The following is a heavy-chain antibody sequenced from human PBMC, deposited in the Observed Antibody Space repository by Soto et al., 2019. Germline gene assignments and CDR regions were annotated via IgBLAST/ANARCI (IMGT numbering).Heavy chain of an antibody. D-gene: IGHD1-1*01. V-gene: IGHV4-59*13. J-gene: IGHJ4*02. CDR1: GASISDNS. CDR3: ARIWYNFGHHGFDL. Sequence: QVQLQESGPGLVKPSEALSLACTVSGASISDNSWTWIRQPPGKGLEWIGYVYKSGTTNYDPSLKSRVTLSLDTAKNQFFLRLSSVTAAATAVYYWARIWYNFGHHGFDLWGRGTLVTGSS. CDR2: VYKSGTT.